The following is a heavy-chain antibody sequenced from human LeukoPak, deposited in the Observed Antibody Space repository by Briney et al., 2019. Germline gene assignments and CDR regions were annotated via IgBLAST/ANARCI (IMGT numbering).Heavy chain of an antibody. D-gene: IGHD7-27*01. J-gene: IGHJ4*02. CDR1: GGSISSSDYY. V-gene: IGHV4-39*02. CDR2: IYYSGTT. Sequence: KPSETLSLTCTVSGGSISSSDYYWGWIRQPPGKGLEWIGSIYYSGTTYYNPSLKSRLTISVDTSKNHFSLRLNSVTAADTAVYYCARAGLRNWVDYWGPGTLVTVSS. CDR3: ARAGLRNWVDY.